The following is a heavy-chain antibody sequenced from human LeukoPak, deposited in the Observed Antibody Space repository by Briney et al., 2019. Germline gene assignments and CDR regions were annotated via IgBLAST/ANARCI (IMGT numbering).Heavy chain of an antibody. CDR1: GNSFTSYW. Sequence: GESLKISCKGSGNSFTSYWIGWVRQMPGKGLEWMGIIYPGDSATRYSQSFQGQVTISADKSISTAYLQWSSLKASDTAMYYCARRCIFGVVHDAFDIWGQGTMVTVSS. V-gene: IGHV5-51*01. CDR3: ARRCIFGVVHDAFDI. CDR2: IYPGDSAT. D-gene: IGHD3-3*02. J-gene: IGHJ3*02.